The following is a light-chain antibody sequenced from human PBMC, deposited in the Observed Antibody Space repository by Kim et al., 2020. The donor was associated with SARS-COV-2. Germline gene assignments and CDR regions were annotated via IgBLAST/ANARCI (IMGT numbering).Light chain of an antibody. Sequence: DIQMTQSPSSLSASVGDRVTITCRASQSISKYLNWYQQKPGKAPKLMIYAASSFQSGVPLRFSGSGSGTDFTLTISSLQSEDSATYYCQQSYSTPLTFGGGTKLEIK. J-gene: IGKJ4*01. CDR2: AAS. CDR3: QQSYSTPLT. V-gene: IGKV1-39*01. CDR1: QSISKY.